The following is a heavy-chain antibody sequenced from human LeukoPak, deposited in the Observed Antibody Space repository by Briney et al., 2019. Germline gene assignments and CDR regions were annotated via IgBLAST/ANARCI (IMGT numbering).Heavy chain of an antibody. CDR3: ARSVSGYSSAWYDC. J-gene: IGHJ5*01. V-gene: IGHV4-39*01. D-gene: IGHD6-19*01. Sequence: SETLSLTCTVSGGSISSSSYYWGWIRQPPGKGLEWIGSIYYSGSTYYNPSLKSRVTISGDTSKNQFSLKLSSVTAADTAVYYCARSVSGYSSAWYDCWGQGTLVTVSS. CDR2: IYYSGST. CDR1: GGSISSSSYY.